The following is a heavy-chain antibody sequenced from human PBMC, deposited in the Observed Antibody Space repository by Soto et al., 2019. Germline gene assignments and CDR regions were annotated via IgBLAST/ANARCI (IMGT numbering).Heavy chain of an antibody. CDR2: FRYSENT. D-gene: IGHD2-2*01. Sequence: QLQLQESGPGLVRPSETLSLTCTVSGDSISSSRYHWGWIRQAPGKGLEWIGSFRYSENTAYSPSLRSRVTISVYTSKHQFSLKLASVTAADTAVYYGASLPVLPAAMTLDSWGQGTLVTVSS. V-gene: IGHV4-39*01. CDR3: ASLPVLPAAMTLDS. J-gene: IGHJ4*02. CDR1: GDSISSSRYH.